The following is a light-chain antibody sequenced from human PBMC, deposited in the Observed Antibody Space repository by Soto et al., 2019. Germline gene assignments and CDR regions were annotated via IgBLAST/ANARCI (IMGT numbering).Light chain of an antibody. Sequence: IQTTQSPSFLSASLVDRVIVTCRSSQSISSYLNWYQQKPGKAPKLLIYAASSLQSGVPSRFSGSGSGTDFTLTISSLQPEDFATYYCQQSYSTLITFGQGTR. CDR3: QQSYSTLIT. CDR1: QSISSY. V-gene: IGKV1-39*01. J-gene: IGKJ5*01. CDR2: AAS.